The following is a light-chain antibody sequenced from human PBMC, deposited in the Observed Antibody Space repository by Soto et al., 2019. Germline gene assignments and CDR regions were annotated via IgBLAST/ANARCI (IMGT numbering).Light chain of an antibody. CDR2: GAS. J-gene: IGKJ1*01. V-gene: IGKV3-20*01. CDR3: QQYDTSPRT. Sequence: EIVLTQSPGTLSLSPGERATLSCRASQSVSSNYLAWYQPKRGQAPRLLIYGASSRATGIPTRFSGSGSGTDFTLTISRLEHEDFAVYYCQQYDTSPRTFGKGTKVEI. CDR1: QSVSSNY.